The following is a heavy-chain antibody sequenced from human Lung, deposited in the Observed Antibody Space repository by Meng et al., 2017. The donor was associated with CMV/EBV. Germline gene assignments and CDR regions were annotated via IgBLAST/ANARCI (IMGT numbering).Heavy chain of an antibody. CDR2: IPHRGSS. Sequence: HVPLGGSAPALVNPSGSLSLPCAVSGDSITNHNWWAWVRQPPGKGLEWIGEIPHRGSSAYNPSLKSRVSMSIDKSKNQFSLKLTSVTAADTAVYHCLRRSGGSVWGQGTLVTVSS. D-gene: IGHD3-10*01. V-gene: IGHV4-4*02. CDR3: LRRSGGSV. J-gene: IGHJ1*01. CDR1: GDSITNHNW.